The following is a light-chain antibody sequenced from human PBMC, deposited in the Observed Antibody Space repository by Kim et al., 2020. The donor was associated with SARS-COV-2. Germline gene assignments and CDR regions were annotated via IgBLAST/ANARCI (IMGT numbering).Light chain of an antibody. V-gene: IGKV1-39*01. CDR1: QSISSY. CDR3: QQSYSTPQT. CDR2: AAS. J-gene: IGKJ1*01. Sequence: ASVGDRVTITCRASQSISSYLNWYQQKPGKAPKLLIYAASSLQSGVPSRFSGSGSGTDFTLTISSLQPEDFATYYCQQSYSTPQTFGQGTKVDI.